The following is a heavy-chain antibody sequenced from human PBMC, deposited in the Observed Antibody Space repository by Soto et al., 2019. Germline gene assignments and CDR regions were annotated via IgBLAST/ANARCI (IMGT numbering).Heavy chain of an antibody. CDR2: IYFSGSS. Sequence: PSQNLSLSYGVSGDSVNRGLYYLSWIRQHPGKGLEWIGYIYFSGSSHYNPSLEGRVSMSLDTSKSQFSLLLASVTVADTAVYYCARVSVVLVVFEYWGQAALVT. D-gene: IGHD2-21*01. V-gene: IGHV4-31*11. CDR3: ARVSVVLVVFEY. J-gene: IGHJ4*02. CDR1: GDSVNRGLYY.